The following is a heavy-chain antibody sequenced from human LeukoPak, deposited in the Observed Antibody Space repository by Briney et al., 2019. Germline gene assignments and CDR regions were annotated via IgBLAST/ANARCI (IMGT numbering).Heavy chain of an antibody. V-gene: IGHV4-59*08. CDR2: IYYSGST. CDR1: GGSISSYY. CDR3: ARHHKWLKDWFDP. D-gene: IGHD5-12*01. J-gene: IGHJ5*02. Sequence: SETLSLTCTVSGGSISSYYWSWIRQPPGKGLEWIGCIYYSGSTNYNPSLKSRDTISVDTSKNQFSLKLSSVTAADTAVYYCARHHKWLKDWFDPWGQGTLVTVSS.